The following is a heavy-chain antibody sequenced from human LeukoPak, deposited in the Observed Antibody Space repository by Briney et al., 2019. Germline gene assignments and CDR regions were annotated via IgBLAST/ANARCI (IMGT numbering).Heavy chain of an antibody. CDR1: GFTFSSYS. CDR3: ARDLGMITFGGVNNAFDI. CDR2: ISSSSSYI. J-gene: IGHJ3*02. Sequence: GGSLRLSCAASGFTFSSYSMNWVRQAPGKGLEWVSSISSSSSYIYYADSVKGRFTISRDNAKNSLYLQMNSLRAEDTAVYYYARDLGMITFGGVNNAFDIWGQGTMVTVSS. D-gene: IGHD3-16*01. V-gene: IGHV3-21*01.